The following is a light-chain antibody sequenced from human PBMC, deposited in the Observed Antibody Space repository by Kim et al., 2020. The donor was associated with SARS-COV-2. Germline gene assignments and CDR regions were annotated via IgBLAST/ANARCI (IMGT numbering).Light chain of an antibody. CDR1: NIGRKS. J-gene: IGLJ2*01. CDR2: YDA. CDR3: QVWDSNSEHVV. V-gene: IGLV3-21*04. Sequence: PGKTATMTCGGDNIGRKSVHWYQQKPGQAPVLVIYYDADRPLGVPERFSGANSGNTATLTISRVEAGDEADYYCQVWDSNSEHVVFGGGTQLTVL.